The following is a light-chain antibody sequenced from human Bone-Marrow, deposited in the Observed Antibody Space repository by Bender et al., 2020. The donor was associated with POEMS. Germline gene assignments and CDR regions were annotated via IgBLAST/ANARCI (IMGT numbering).Light chain of an antibody. V-gene: IGLV3-1*01. CDR3: QAWDRTDAGV. CDR1: VVAKKY. CDR2: EDT. Sequence: SYELTQPSSVSVSPGQTARITCSGDVVAKKYARWFQQKPGQSPVVLIFEDTKRPAGIPERFSGANSGNTATLIISGTQVLDEADYYCQAWDRTDAGVFGPGTKVTVL. J-gene: IGLJ1*01.